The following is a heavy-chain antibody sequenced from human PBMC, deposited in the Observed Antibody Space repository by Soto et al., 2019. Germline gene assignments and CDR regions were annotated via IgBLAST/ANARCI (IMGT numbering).Heavy chain of an antibody. D-gene: IGHD3-10*01. V-gene: IGHV4-59*01. CDR1: GGSISSYY. CDR2: IFYSGST. Sequence: PSETLSLTCTVSGGSISSYYWSWIRQPPGKGLEWIGYIFYSGSTNYNPSFKIRFTISVDTSKNHFSLILSSVTAADTAVYYCARVVGSGSYWSVREIYYYGMDVWGQGTTVTVSS. CDR3: ARVVGSGSYWSVREIYYYGMDV. J-gene: IGHJ6*02.